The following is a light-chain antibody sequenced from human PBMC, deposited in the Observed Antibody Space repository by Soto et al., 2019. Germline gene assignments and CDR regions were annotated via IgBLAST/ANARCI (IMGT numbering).Light chain of an antibody. J-gene: IGKJ5*01. Sequence: IKMTQSPSAMSASVGDRVTITCRASQGISKYLAWFQQKPGKVPKSMIYDASSLESGVPSRFSGSGSGTEFTLTISSLQPDDFATYYCQQYNSYLITLGQGTRLEIK. CDR3: QQYNSYLIT. V-gene: IGKV1-17*03. CDR1: QGISKY. CDR2: DAS.